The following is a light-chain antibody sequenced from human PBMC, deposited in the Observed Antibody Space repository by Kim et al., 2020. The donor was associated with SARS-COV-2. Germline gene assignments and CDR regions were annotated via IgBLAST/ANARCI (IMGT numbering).Light chain of an antibody. CDR3: QQYGSSPPWT. J-gene: IGKJ1*01. Sequence: PGESATLSCRASQSVSSSYLAWYQQKPGQAPRLLIYGASSRATGIPDRFSGSGSGTDFTLTISRLEPEDFAVYYCQQYGSSPPWTFGQGTKVDIK. CDR1: QSVSSSY. CDR2: GAS. V-gene: IGKV3-20*01.